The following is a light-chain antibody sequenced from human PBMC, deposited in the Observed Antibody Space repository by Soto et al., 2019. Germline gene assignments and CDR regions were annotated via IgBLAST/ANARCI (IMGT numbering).Light chain of an antibody. CDR1: QSVSKW. CDR2: KAS. V-gene: IGKV1-5*03. Sequence: DVQMTQSPSTLSASIGDRVTITCRASQSVSKWLAWYQQKPGKAPKPLIYKASSLESGVPSRFSGSGSGTEFSITISRLQHDDVAYYYRQQYNTYWTFGQGTKVEIK. J-gene: IGKJ1*01. CDR3: QQYNTYWT.